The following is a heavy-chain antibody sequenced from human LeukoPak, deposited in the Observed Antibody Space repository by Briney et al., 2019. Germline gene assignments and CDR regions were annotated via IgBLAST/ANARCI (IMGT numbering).Heavy chain of an antibody. J-gene: IGHJ4*02. CDR2: IYSGGST. V-gene: IGHV3-53*01. CDR3: AKYGPQDSGSSHFDY. Sequence: PGGSLRLSCAASGFTVSSNYMSWVRQAPGKGLEWVSVIYSGGSTYYADSVKGRFTISRDNSKNTLFLQMNSLRAEDTAIYYCAKYGPQDSGSSHFDYWGQGALVTVPS. D-gene: IGHD1-26*01. CDR1: GFTVSSNY.